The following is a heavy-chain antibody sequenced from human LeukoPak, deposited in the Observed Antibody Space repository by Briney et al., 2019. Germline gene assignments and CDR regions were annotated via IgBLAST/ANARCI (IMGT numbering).Heavy chain of an antibody. Sequence: PSETLSLTCTVSGGSISSYYWSWIRQPPGKGLEWIGYIYYSGSTNYNPSLKSRVTISVDTSKNQFSLKLSSVTAADTAVYYCARSSPLGFDIWAQGTMVTVSS. J-gene: IGHJ3*02. CDR1: GGSISSYY. CDR3: ARSSPLGFDI. CDR2: IYYSGST. D-gene: IGHD7-27*01. V-gene: IGHV4-59*12.